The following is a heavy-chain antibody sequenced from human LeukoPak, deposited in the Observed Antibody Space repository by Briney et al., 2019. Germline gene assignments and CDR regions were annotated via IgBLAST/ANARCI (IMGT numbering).Heavy chain of an antibody. CDR2: IYTGGTT. J-gene: IGHJ4*02. CDR3: ARARGHLYDSSGYWDYFDL. Sequence: GGSLRLSCAASGFGVSDNYMIWVRQAPGKGLEWVSIIYTGGTTYYADSVKGRFTISRDNSKNTLFLQMNRLRAEDTAVYYCARARGHLYDSSGYWDYFDLWGQGTLVIVSS. V-gene: IGHV3-53*01. D-gene: IGHD3-22*01. CDR1: GFGVSDNY.